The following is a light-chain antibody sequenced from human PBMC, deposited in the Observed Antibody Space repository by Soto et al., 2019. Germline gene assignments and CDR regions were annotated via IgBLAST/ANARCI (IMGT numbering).Light chain of an antibody. Sequence: ETVMTQSPATLSVSPGERATLSCRASQNVGHNLAWYQQRPGQAPRLLIYDASTGAPGTPARFSGSQSGTDFTLTIRNLQSEDFAVYYCQQYYSWPLTFGPGTKVD. CDR1: QNVGHN. V-gene: IGKV3-15*01. CDR3: QQYYSWPLT. CDR2: DAS. J-gene: IGKJ3*01.